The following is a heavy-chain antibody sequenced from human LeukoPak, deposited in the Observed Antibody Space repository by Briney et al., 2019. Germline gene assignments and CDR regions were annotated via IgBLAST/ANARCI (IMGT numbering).Heavy chain of an antibody. D-gene: IGHD3-16*01. Sequence: PGGSLRLSCVACGFTFSSNGMHWVRQAPGKGLEWVAVIWYDGSNKYYADSVKGRFTISRDNSKNTLYLQMNSLRAEDTAVYYCARGGRMGHYYYYYMDVWGKGTTVTVSS. V-gene: IGHV3-33*01. J-gene: IGHJ6*03. CDR3: ARGGRMGHYYYYYMDV. CDR1: GFTFSSNG. CDR2: IWYDGSNK.